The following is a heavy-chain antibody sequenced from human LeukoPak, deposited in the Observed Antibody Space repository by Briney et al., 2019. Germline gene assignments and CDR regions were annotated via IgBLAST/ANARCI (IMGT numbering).Heavy chain of an antibody. Sequence: ASVKVACKASGYTFTSYYMHWVRQAPGQGLEWMGIINPSGGSTSYAQKFQGRVTMTRDTSTSTVYMELSSLRSEDTAVYYCARDGWVAAASSGMDVWGQGTTVTVSS. V-gene: IGHV1-46*01. CDR1: GYTFTSYY. CDR3: ARDGWVAAASSGMDV. J-gene: IGHJ6*02. D-gene: IGHD6-13*01. CDR2: INPSGGST.